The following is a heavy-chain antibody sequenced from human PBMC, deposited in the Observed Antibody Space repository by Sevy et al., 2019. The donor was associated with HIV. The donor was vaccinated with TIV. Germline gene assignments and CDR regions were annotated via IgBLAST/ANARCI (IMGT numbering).Heavy chain of an antibody. CDR1: GYTLTELS. Sequence: ASVKVSCKVSGYTLTELSMHWVRQAPGKGLEWMGGFDPEDGETIYAQKFQGRVTMTEDTSTDTAYMELSSLRSEDTAGYYCATGTYCGGDCYSNYYFDYWGQGTLVTVSS. D-gene: IGHD2-21*02. J-gene: IGHJ4*02. V-gene: IGHV1-24*01. CDR2: FDPEDGET. CDR3: ATGTYCGGDCYSNYYFDY.